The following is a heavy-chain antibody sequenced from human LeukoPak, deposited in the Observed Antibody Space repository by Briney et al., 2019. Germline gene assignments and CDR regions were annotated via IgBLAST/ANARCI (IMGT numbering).Heavy chain of an antibody. J-gene: IGHJ4*02. Sequence: GGSLRLSCAASGFTFSDYWMHWVREAPGKGLVWVSRINTDWTFIRRADSVQGRFTISRDAAKNTLFLQMNSRKAGDTAVDCCAREARVGGALQYWGQGVLVTVSA. CDR1: GFTFSDYW. V-gene: IGHV3-74*01. CDR3: AREARVGGALQY. CDR2: INTDWTFI. D-gene: IGHD1-26*01.